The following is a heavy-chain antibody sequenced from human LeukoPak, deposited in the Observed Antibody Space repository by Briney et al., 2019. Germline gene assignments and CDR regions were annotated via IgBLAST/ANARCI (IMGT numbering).Heavy chain of an antibody. D-gene: IGHD5-18*01. V-gene: IGHV4-59*01. CDR3: ARGKTAILDY. CDR2: IYYSGST. CDR1: GGSISSYY. J-gene: IGHJ4*02. Sequence: SETLSLTCTVSGGSISSYYWSWIRQPPGKGLEWIGYIYYSGSTNYNPSLKSRVTISVDTSKNQFSLKLSSVTAADTAVYYCARGKTAILDYWGQGTLVTVSS.